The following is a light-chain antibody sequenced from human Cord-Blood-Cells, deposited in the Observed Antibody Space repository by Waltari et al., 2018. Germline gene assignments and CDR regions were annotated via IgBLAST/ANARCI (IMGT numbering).Light chain of an antibody. CDR3: QQSYSSPFT. Sequence: DIQMTQSPSSLSSSVGHRVPITCRASQSISSYLNWYQQKPGKAPKLLIYAASSLQSGVPSRFSGSGSGTDFTLTISSLQPEDFATYYCQQSYSSPFTFGPGTKVDIK. CDR2: AAS. CDR1: QSISSY. V-gene: IGKV1-39*01. J-gene: IGKJ3*01.